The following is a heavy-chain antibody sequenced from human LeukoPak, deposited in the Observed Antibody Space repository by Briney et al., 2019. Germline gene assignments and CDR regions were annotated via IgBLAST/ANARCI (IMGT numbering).Heavy chain of an antibody. CDR1: GGTFSSYA. Sequence: ASVKVSCKASGGTFSSYAISWVRQAPGQGLEWMGGIIPIFGTANYAQKFQGRVTITADKSTSTAYMELSSLRSEDTAVYYCARDAGGCSSTSCYQRYYYYYGMDVWGKGTTDTVSS. J-gene: IGHJ6*04. CDR2: IIPIFGTA. V-gene: IGHV1-69*06. D-gene: IGHD2-2*01. CDR3: ARDAGGCSSTSCYQRYYYYYGMDV.